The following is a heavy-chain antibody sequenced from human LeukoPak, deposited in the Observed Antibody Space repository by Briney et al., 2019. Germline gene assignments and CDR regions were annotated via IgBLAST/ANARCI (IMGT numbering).Heavy chain of an antibody. CDR3: ARDSSPGGLWNY. J-gene: IGHJ4*02. D-gene: IGHD2-2*01. Sequence: SQTLLLTCAISGDSVSSNSAAWNWIRQSPSRGLEWLGRTYYRSRWSNDYAVSVKGRITINPDTSRNQFSLQLNSATPEDTAVYYCARDSSPGGLWNYWGQGTLVTVSS. V-gene: IGHV6-1*01. CDR1: GDSVSSNSAA. CDR2: TYYRSRWSN.